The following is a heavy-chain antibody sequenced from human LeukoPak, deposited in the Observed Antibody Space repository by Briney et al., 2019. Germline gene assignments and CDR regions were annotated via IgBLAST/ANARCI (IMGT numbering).Heavy chain of an antibody. V-gene: IGHV4-38-2*02. Sequence: SETLSLTCTVSGYSISSGYYWGWIRQPPGKGLEWIGSIYHSGSTYYNPSLKSRVTISVDTSKNQFSLKLSSVTAADTAVYYCARDPPYVGTTALIFDYWGQGTLVTVSS. J-gene: IGHJ4*02. CDR3: ARDPPYVGTTALIFDY. D-gene: IGHD1-7*01. CDR1: GYSISSGYY. CDR2: IYHSGST.